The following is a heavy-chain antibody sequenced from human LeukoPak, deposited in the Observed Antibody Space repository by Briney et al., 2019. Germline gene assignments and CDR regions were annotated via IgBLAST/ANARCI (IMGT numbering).Heavy chain of an antibody. D-gene: IGHD3-16*01. J-gene: IGHJ6*03. V-gene: IGHV3-23*01. Sequence: GGSLRLSCAASGFTFSSYAMSWVRQAPGKGLEWVSGIIDSGESTYYANFAKGRFTISRDNSNNTLYLQVNSLRAEDTAVYYCAKLGGQELHNYYVAVCGKGTTVVVSS. CDR1: GFTFSSYA. CDR2: IIDSGEST. CDR3: AKLGGQELHNYYVAV.